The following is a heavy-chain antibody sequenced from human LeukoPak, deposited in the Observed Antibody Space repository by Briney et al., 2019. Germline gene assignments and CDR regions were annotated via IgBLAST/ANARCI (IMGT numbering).Heavy chain of an antibody. CDR2: IKSKTDGGTT. J-gene: IGHJ4*02. D-gene: IGHD2-15*01. CDR1: GFTFSNAW. Sequence: GGSLRLSCAASGFTFSNAWMSWVRQAPGKGLEWVGHIKSKTDGGTTDYAAPVKGRFTISRDDSKNTLYLQMNSLKTEDTAVYYCTTQATYCSGGSCYSFDYWGQGTLVTVSS. CDR3: TTQATYCSGGSCYSFDY. V-gene: IGHV3-15*01.